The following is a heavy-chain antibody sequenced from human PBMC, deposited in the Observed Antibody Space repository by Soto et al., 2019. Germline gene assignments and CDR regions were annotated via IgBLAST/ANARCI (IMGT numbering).Heavy chain of an antibody. V-gene: IGHV2-5*01. CDR1: GFSLSTSGVG. J-gene: IGHJ4*02. D-gene: IGHD3-10*01. CDR3: ARLSSQMASFDY. CDR2: IYWNDDK. Sequence: QITLKESGPTLVKPTQTLTLTCTFSGFSLSTSGVGVGWIRQPPGKALEWLALIYWNDDKRYSPSLESRLTITKDTSKNQVVLTMTNMDPVDTATYYGARLSSQMASFDYWGQGTLVTVSS.